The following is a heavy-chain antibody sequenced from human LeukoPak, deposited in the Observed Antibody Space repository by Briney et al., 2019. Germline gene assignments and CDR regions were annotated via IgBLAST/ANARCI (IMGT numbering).Heavy chain of an antibody. CDR1: GGSFSGYY. CDR2: INHSGST. CDR3: ARGRSSGWYGVNSASPAVRRGPTPNTKASNFDY. Sequence: PSETLSLTCAVYGGSFSGYYWSWIRQPPGKGLEWIGEINHSGSTNYNPSLKSRVTISVDTSKNQFSLKPSSVTAADTAVYYCARGRSSGWYGVNSASPAVRRGPTPNTKASNFDYWGQGTLVTVSS. D-gene: IGHD6-19*01. V-gene: IGHV4-34*01. J-gene: IGHJ4*02.